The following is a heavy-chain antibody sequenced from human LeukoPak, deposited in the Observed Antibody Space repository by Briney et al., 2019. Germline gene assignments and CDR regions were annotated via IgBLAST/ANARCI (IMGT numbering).Heavy chain of an antibody. CDR2: IYYSGST. J-gene: IGHJ5*02. CDR3: ARWYYDSSGTRWFDP. CDR1: GGSISNYY. D-gene: IGHD3-22*01. V-gene: IGHV4-59*08. Sequence: SETLSLTCTVSGGSISNYYWSWIRQPPGKGLEGIGYIYYSGSTNYNPSLKSRVTISADTSKNQFSLKLSSVTAADTAVYYCARWYYDSSGTRWFDPWGQGTLVTVSS.